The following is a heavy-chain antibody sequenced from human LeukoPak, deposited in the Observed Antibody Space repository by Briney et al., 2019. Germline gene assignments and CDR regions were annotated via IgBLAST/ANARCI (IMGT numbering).Heavy chain of an antibody. CDR2: IIPILGIA. D-gene: IGHD2-2*01. Sequence: SVKVSCKASGGTFSSYAISLVRQAAGQGLEWMGRIIPILGIANYAQKFQGRVTITADKSTSTAYMELSSLRSEDTAVYYCATPLGYCSSTSCYDYWGQGTLVTVSS. J-gene: IGHJ4*02. CDR3: ATPLGYCSSTSCYDY. V-gene: IGHV1-69*04. CDR1: GGTFSSYA.